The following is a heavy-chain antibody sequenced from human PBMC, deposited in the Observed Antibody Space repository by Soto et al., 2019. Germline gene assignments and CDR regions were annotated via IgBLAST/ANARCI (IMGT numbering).Heavy chain of an antibody. V-gene: IGHV3-21*01. J-gene: IGHJ5*02. CDR2: ISSSSSYI. CDR3: ARDNYYGSGSYYRVPFNWFDP. D-gene: IGHD3-10*01. CDR1: GFTFSSYS. Sequence: EVQLVESGGGLVKPGGSLRLSCAASGFTFSSYSMNWVRQAPGKGLEWVSSISSSSSYIYYADSVKGRFTISRDNAKYSLYLQMNRLRAEDTAVYYCARDNYYGSGSYYRVPFNWFDPWGQGTLVTVSS.